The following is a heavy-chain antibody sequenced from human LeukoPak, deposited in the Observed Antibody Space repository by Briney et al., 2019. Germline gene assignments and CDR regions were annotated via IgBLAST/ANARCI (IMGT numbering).Heavy chain of an antibody. V-gene: IGHV3-7*01. J-gene: IGHJ4*02. D-gene: IGHD1-26*01. CDR1: GFAFRTYW. CDR3: ARLMGDRTIYDY. CDR2: INPGGSET. Sequence: GGSLRLSCAASGFAFRTYWMSWVRQAPGKGLEWVASINPGGSETYYAETLKGRFTISTDNAMNSFFLQMNNLRADDTAVYYCARLMGDRTIYDYWGQGALDSVSS.